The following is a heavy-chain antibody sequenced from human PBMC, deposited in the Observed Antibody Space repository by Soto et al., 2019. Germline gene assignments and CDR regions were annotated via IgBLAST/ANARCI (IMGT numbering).Heavy chain of an antibody. J-gene: IGHJ4*02. CDR3: ARGLPGIAFDY. Sequence: SVKVSCKASGGTFSSDAISWVRQAPGQVLEWMGVIIPIFGTANYAKKFQGRVTITADESTSTAYMELSSLRSEDTAVYYCARGLPGIAFDYGGQGTLVTVSS. V-gene: IGHV1-69*13. CDR2: IIPIFGTA. D-gene: IGHD6-13*01. CDR1: GGTFSSDA.